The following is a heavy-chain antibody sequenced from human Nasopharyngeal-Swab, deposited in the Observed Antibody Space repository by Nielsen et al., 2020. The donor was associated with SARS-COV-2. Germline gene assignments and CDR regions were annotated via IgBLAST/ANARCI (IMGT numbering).Heavy chain of an antibody. CDR2: TSIRGTT. CDR3: ARGRPGTYYTYYYGLDV. V-gene: IGHV4-61*02. D-gene: IGHD1-26*01. CDR1: DESLRRGGFY. J-gene: IGHJ6*02. Sequence: SETLSLPFSVSDESLRRGGFYWTWIRQPAGRGLEVIGRTSIRGTTNYSPPFKNRVTMSLDTSKKQFFLRLASVSAADTAIYYCARGRPGTYYTYYYGLDVWGQGTTVTVSS.